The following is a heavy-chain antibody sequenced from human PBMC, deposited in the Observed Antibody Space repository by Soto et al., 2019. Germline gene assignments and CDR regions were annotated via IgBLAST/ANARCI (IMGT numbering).Heavy chain of an antibody. V-gene: IGHV3-23*01. Sequence: GGSLRLSCAASGFTFSSYAMSWVRQAPGKGLEWVSGISGSGGSTYYADSVKGRFTISRGNSKNTLYLQMNSLRAEDTAVYNCAKDGLGDYDYVWGSTIDAFDIWGQGTMVNVSS. CDR2: ISGSGGST. D-gene: IGHD3-16*01. CDR3: AKDGLGDYDYVWGSTIDAFDI. J-gene: IGHJ3*02. CDR1: GFTFSSYA.